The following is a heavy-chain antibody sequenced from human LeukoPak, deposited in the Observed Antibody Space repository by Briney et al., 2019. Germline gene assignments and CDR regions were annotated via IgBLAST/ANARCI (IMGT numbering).Heavy chain of an antibody. V-gene: IGHV3-33*08. CDR1: GFTFSSYA. D-gene: IGHD5-18*01. J-gene: IGHJ4*02. CDR2: IWYDGSSK. Sequence: GGSLRLSCAASGFTFSSYAMHWVRQAPGKGLEWVAVIWYDGSSKYYADSVKGRFTISRDNSKNTLYLQMNSLRAEDTAVYYCATTLNYSYGYTDYWGQGTLVTVSS. CDR3: ATTLNYSYGYTDY.